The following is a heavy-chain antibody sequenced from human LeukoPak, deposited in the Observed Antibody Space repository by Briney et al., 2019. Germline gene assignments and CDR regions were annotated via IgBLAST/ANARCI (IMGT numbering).Heavy chain of an antibody. CDR3: AKDLYDTLTGYDAFDI. CDR1: GFTFSNFG. V-gene: IGHV3-30*02. D-gene: IGHD3-9*01. Sequence: PGGPLRLSCAASGFTFSNFGMHWVRQAPGKGLEWVAFIRYDGTNKYYADSVKGRFTISRDNSKNTLYLQMKSLRPEDTTVYYCAKDLYDTLTGYDAFDIWGQGTMVTVSS. J-gene: IGHJ3*02. CDR2: IRYDGTNK.